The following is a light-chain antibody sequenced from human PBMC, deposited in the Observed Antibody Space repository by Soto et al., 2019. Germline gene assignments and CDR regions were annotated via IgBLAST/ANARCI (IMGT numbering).Light chain of an antibody. CDR1: QVVSTW. J-gene: IGKJ5*01. Sequence: IHLTQFPSSLSASVGDRVTITCRAGQVVSTWLAWYQQKPGKAPNLLIYTASSLQSGVPSRFSGSGSGTDFTLSINGLQPEDFATYYCQQAASFPITFGQGTRLEIK. CDR3: QQAASFPIT. CDR2: TAS. V-gene: IGKV1-12*01.